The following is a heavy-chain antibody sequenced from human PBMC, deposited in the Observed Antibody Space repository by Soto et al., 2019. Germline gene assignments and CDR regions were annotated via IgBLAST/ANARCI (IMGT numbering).Heavy chain of an antibody. V-gene: IGHV1-69*13. CDR1: GYTFTSYY. D-gene: IGHD3-22*01. J-gene: IGHJ4*02. CDR3: ARERYDSSGYPIDY. Sequence: SVKVSCKASGYTFTSYYMHWVRQAPGQGLEWMGGIIPILGTANYAQKFQGRLTITADESTSTAYMELSSLKSEDTAVYYCARERYDSSGYPIDYWGQGTLVTVSS. CDR2: IIPILGTA.